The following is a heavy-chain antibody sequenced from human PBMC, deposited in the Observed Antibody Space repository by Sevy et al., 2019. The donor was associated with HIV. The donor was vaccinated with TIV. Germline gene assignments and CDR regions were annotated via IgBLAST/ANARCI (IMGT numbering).Heavy chain of an antibody. J-gene: IGHJ6*02. D-gene: IGHD2-15*01. CDR1: GFTFSDYG. Sequence: GGSLRLSCAASGFTFSDYGMNWVRQAPGKGLQWVSYINSRSTIIYYADSVKGRFTISRDNAKNSVFLQMNSLRAEDTAVYYCARDLSRTLSVVEEVAAAIPDYYYGMDVWGQGTTVTVSS. CDR2: INSRSTII. CDR3: ARDLSRTLSVVEEVAAAIPDYYYGMDV. V-gene: IGHV3-48*01.